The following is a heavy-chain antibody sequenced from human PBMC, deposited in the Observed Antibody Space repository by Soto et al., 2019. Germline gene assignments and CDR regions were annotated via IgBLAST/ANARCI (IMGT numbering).Heavy chain of an antibody. V-gene: IGHV3-30*03. Sequence: QVQLVESGGGVVQPGKSLRLSCAASGFAFNTYGMHWVRQAPGTGLEWVAVTSSDGSIKNYADSVKGRFTVSIDNSESSLFLQMNSLRLEDTAVYYCARKNPGRVWEFPDYWGQGTQVTVSS. CDR3: ARKNPGRVWEFPDY. CDR2: TSSDGSIK. D-gene: IGHD1-26*01. J-gene: IGHJ4*02. CDR1: GFAFNTYG.